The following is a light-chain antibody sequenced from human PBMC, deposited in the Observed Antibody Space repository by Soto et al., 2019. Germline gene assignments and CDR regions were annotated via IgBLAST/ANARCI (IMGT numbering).Light chain of an antibody. Sequence: EIVLTQSPATLSLSPGERSTLSCRASQSVSNFFAWYQQKPGQAPRLLIYDASSRPTGIPARFSGSGSWTESTLPIRSLVPEDFAIYYCQQRSNWPVTFRQGTRVQI. J-gene: IGKJ1*01. CDR1: QSVSNF. CDR2: DAS. CDR3: QQRSNWPVT. V-gene: IGKV3-11*01.